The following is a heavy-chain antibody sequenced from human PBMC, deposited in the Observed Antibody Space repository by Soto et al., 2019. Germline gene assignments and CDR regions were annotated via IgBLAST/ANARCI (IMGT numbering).Heavy chain of an antibody. J-gene: IGHJ4*02. CDR1: GGSISSGGYY. CDR2: IYYSGST. CDR3: ARIVVAGIWSGYSNYFDY. V-gene: IGHV4-31*03. D-gene: IGHD3-3*01. Sequence: QVQLQESGPGLVKPSQTLSLTCTVSGGSISSGGYYWSWIRQHPGKGLEWIGYIYYSGSTYYNPSLKSRVTLSVDTSKNQFSLKLSSVTAADTAVYYCARIVVAGIWSGYSNYFDYWGQGTLVTVSS.